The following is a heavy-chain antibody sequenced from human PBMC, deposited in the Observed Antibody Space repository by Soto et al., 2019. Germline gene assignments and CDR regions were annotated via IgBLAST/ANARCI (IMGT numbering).Heavy chain of an antibody. D-gene: IGHD6-13*01. V-gene: IGHV3-21*01. Sequence: LRLSCAASGFTFRSFTMNWVRQAPGKGLEWISTISSNSAYIYYTDALRGRFTISRDNAKNSLHLQMNSLRAEDTAVYYCTRDASRDSSARGWFDPWGPGNLVTVSS. CDR1: GFTFRSFT. CDR3: TRDASRDSSARGWFDP. CDR2: ISSNSAYI. J-gene: IGHJ5*02.